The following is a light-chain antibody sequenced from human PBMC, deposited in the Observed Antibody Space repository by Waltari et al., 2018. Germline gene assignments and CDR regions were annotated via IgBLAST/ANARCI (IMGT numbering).Light chain of an antibody. J-gene: IGKJ4*01. CDR3: QQYGSSTGLT. Sequence: EIVLTQSPGTLSLSPGERATLSCRASQSVSSSYLAWYQQKPGKAPRLLIYGASSRATGIPDRFSGSGSGTDFTLTISRLEPEDFAMFYCQQYGSSTGLTFGGGTKVEIK. CDR1: QSVSSSY. V-gene: IGKV3-20*01. CDR2: GAS.